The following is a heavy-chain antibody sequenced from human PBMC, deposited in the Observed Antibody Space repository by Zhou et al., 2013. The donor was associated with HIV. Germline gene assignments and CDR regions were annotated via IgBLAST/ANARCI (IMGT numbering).Heavy chain of an antibody. D-gene: IGHD6-13*01. J-gene: IGHJ6*03. CDR3: ARLVAARDYYYYIDV. CDR1: GGSISSHY. Sequence: QVQLQGSGPGLVKPSETLSLTCTVSGGSISSHYWSWIRQPPGKGLEWIGYISYSGSTNYTPSLKSRVTISVDTSKNQFSLKLSSVTAADTAVYYCARLVAARDYYYYIDVWGRGTTVTVSS. V-gene: IGHV4-59*08. CDR2: ISYSGST.